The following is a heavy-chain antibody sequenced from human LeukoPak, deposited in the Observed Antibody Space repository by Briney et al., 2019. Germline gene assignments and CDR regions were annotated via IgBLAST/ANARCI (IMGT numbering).Heavy chain of an antibody. CDR3: ARALWNSGCV. Sequence: GSLRLSCAASGFTFSSYWMSWVRQAPGKGLEWVANIKQDGSEKYYVDSVKGRFTISRDNAKSSSYLQMNSLRDEDTAVYFCARALWNSGCVWGQGTLVTVSS. D-gene: IGHD1-7*01. CDR2: IKQDGSEK. CDR1: GFTFSSYW. J-gene: IGHJ4*02. V-gene: IGHV3-7*03.